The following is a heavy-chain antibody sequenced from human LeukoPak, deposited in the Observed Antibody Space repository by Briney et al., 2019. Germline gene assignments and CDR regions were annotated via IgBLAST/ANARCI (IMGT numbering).Heavy chain of an antibody. D-gene: IGHD5-24*01. CDR3: ARARCEPRIWPKSRYDYYHYMDV. CDR1: GYTFTSYV. CDR2: INAGNGNT. J-gene: IGHJ6*03. Sequence: ASVKVSCKASGYTFTSYVIHWVRQAPGQRLEWMGWINAGNGNTKYSQEFQDRVTITRDTSASTVYMELSSLRSGDMAVYYCARARCEPRIWPKSRYDYYHYMDVWGKGTTVTVSS. V-gene: IGHV1-3*03.